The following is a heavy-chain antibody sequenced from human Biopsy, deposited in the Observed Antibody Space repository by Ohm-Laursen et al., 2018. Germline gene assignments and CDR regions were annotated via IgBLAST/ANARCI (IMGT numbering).Heavy chain of an antibody. V-gene: IGHV1-2*02. D-gene: IGHD2-15*01. CDR3: AKGQDLRGGAEYFQH. CDR1: GYTFTGQY. Sequence: ASVKVSCKASGYTFTGQYFHWVRQVPGQGLEWMGWINLHSGTTKFAQDFQGRATMTRDTSITTAYMELRRLRSDDTAVYYCAKGQDLRGGAEYFQHWGQGALVTVSS. CDR2: INLHSGTT. J-gene: IGHJ1*01.